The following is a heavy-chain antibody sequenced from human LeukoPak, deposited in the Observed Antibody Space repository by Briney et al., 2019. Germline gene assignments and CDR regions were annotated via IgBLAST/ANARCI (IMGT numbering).Heavy chain of an antibody. CDR3: AKEYRQPHPDPFDY. Sequence: GGSLRLSCAASGFTFDDYTMHWVRQPPGKGLEWVSLINWDGDITEYADSVKGRFTISRDNSKNTLYLQMNSLRADDTAVYFCAKEYRQPHPDPFDYWGQGTLVTVSS. V-gene: IGHV3-43*01. D-gene: IGHD1-14*01. CDR2: INWDGDIT. J-gene: IGHJ4*02. CDR1: GFTFDDYT.